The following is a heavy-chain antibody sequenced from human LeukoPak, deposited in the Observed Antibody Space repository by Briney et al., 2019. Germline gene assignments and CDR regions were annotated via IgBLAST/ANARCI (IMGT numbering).Heavy chain of an antibody. CDR2: IKQDGSEK. V-gene: IGHV3-7*01. D-gene: IGHD3-16*02. CDR3: ARDEGSGDIMITFGGVIVTEAFDI. Sequence: GGSLRLSCAASGFTFSSYWMSWVRQAPGKGLEWVANIKQDGSEKYYVDSVKGRFTISRDNAKNSLYLQMNSLRAEDTAVYYCARDEGSGDIMITFGGVIVTEAFDIWGQGTMVTVSS. J-gene: IGHJ3*02. CDR1: GFTFSSYW.